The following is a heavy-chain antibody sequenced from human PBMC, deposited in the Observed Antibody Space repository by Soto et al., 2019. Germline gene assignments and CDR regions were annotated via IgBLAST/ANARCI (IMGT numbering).Heavy chain of an antibody. D-gene: IGHD1-1*01. CDR2: LYDLDGS. V-gene: IGHV3-53*01. CDR3: AAWHEREHAYDV. Sequence: PGGSLRLSCAAFGFTISGKKYVAWVRQAPGKGLEWVSALYDLDGSFYAASVKGRFTTSSDSSKTTVYLQMNDLRPDDTAVYYCAAWHEREHAYDVWGQGTTVTV. CDR1: GFTISGKKY. J-gene: IGHJ3*01.